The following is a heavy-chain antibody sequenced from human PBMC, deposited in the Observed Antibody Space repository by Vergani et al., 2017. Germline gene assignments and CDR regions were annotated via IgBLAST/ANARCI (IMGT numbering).Heavy chain of an antibody. D-gene: IGHD3-3*01. Sequence: QVQLVQSGAEVKKPGASVKVSCKASGYTFTSYGISWVRQAPGQGLEWMGWISAYNGNTNYAQKLQGSVTMTTDTSTSTAYMELRSLRSDDTAVYYCARDLPRYDFWSGYLHIPIDYWGQGTLVTVSS. CDR3: ARDLPRYDFWSGYLHIPIDY. J-gene: IGHJ4*02. V-gene: IGHV1-18*01. CDR1: GYTFTSYG. CDR2: ISAYNGNT.